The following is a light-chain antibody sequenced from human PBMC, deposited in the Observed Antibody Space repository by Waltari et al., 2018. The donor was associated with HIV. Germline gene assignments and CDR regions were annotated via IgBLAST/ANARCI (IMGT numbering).Light chain of an antibody. V-gene: IGKV1D-12*01. CDR1: QSVGDK. Sequence: DIQLTQAPSSVSVFVGGNVSITCRASQSVGDKLAWYQVKTGEAPKLLIYGASKLQSGVPSRFAASVSGPEFSLTITGLQSDDSGTYFCQQAFSLPHTFGGGT. CDR2: GAS. CDR3: QQAFSLPHT. J-gene: IGKJ4*01.